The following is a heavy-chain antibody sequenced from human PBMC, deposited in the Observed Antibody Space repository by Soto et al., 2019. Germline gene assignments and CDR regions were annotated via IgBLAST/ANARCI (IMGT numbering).Heavy chain of an antibody. CDR2: IVVGSGNT. Sequence: ASVKVSCKASGFTFTSSAMQWVRQARGQRLEWIGWIVVGSGNTNYAQKFRERVTITRDMSTSTAYMELSSLRSEDTAVYYCAAGYYDILTGYFPIDYWGQGTLVTVSS. V-gene: IGHV1-58*02. J-gene: IGHJ4*02. CDR3: AAGYYDILTGYFPIDY. D-gene: IGHD3-9*01. CDR1: GFTFTSSA.